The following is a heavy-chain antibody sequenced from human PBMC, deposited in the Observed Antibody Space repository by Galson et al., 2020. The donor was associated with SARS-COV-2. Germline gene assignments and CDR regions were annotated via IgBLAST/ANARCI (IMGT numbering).Heavy chain of an antibody. V-gene: IGHV4-59*01. Sequence: ETSETLSLTCSVSDAPMSSYYWSWIRQPPGKGLEWIGYISSSGSTSYNPSLRSRVTISIDLSRNHRSLKVTSVTAADTAVYYCARDPSPLYGDNYYYGMDVWGRGTTVTVSS. CDR2: ISSSGST. D-gene: IGHD4-17*01. CDR1: DAPMSSYY. J-gene: IGHJ6*02. CDR3: ARDPSPLYGDNYYYGMDV.